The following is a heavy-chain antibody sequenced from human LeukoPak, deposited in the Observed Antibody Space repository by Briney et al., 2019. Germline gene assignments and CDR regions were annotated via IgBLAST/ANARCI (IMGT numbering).Heavy chain of an antibody. CDR1: GYTFTNYA. Sequence: ASVKVSCKASGYTFTNYAIHWVRQAPGQSLEWMGWINAANGNTKYSQKFQGRVTITRDTSATTAYMELSSLRSEGTAVYYCARVKVQDHGIYYYGMDVWGQGTTVNVSS. J-gene: IGHJ6*02. CDR2: INAANGNT. D-gene: IGHD1-14*01. CDR3: ARVKVQDHGIYYYGMDV. V-gene: IGHV1-3*01.